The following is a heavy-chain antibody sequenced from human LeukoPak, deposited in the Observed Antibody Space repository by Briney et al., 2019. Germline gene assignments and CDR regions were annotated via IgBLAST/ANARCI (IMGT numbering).Heavy chain of an antibody. CDR2: INHSGST. Sequence: PSETLSLTCAVYGGSFSGYYWSWIRQPPGKGLEWTGEINHSGSTNYNPSLKSRVTISVDTSKNQFSLKLSSVTAADTAVYYCARHYGLWGQGTLVTVSS. D-gene: IGHD3-16*01. CDR3: ARHYGL. V-gene: IGHV4-34*01. CDR1: GGSFSGYY. J-gene: IGHJ4*02.